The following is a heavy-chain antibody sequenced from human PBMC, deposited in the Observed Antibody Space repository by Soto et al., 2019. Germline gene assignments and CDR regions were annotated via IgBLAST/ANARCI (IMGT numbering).Heavy chain of an antibody. D-gene: IGHD6-19*01. V-gene: IGHV3-30-3*01. J-gene: IGHJ4*02. Sequence: QVQLVQSGGGVVQPGRSLRLSCATSGFTFSTYAMQWVRQAPGKGLEWVTVISDDGTDKYYADSVRGRVSISRDNSKNTLYLHMNSLRAEDTAGYYCARTLLAGVGGDDWGQGTLVIVSS. CDR3: ARTLLAGVGGDD. CDR1: GFTFSTYA. CDR2: ISDDGTDK.